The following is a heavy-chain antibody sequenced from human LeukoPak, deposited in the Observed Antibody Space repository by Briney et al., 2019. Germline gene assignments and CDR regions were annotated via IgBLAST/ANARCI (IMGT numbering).Heavy chain of an antibody. D-gene: IGHD5-18*01. CDR2: FSCSGGNT. CDR3: ARAVDTAMVRTGSDY. CDR1: GFTFSSYA. V-gene: IGHV3-23*01. J-gene: IGHJ4*02. Sequence: PWGSLRLSCAASGFTFSSYAMSWVRQAPGKGLEWVSTFSCSGGNTYYAYSVNGRFTISREYSKNSPHLQMTILTADNTAVYYCARAVDTAMVRTGSDYWGQGPLVTVSS.